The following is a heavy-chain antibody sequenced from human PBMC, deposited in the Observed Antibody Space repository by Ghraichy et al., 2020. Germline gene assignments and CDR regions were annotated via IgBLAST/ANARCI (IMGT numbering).Heavy chain of an antibody. D-gene: IGHD3/OR15-3a*01. CDR3: ATPTGDWSF. CDR1: AFTFRAYG. CDR2: IWYDGSKT. V-gene: IGHV3-33*03. Sequence: GGSLRLSCVATAFTFRAYGMHWIRQAPGKGLQWVSGIWYDGSKTYYADSVRGRFTISRDNSKNTLYLQMNSLRVDDTAVYYCATPTGDWSFWGQGTLVSDCS. J-gene: IGHJ4*02.